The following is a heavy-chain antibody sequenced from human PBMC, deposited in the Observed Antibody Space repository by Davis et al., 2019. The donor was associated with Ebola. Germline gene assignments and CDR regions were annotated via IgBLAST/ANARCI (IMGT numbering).Heavy chain of an antibody. CDR1: GGSISSYY. V-gene: IGHV4-4*07. J-gene: IGHJ6*02. CDR2: IYTSGST. D-gene: IGHD3-9*01. CDR3: ARIKYDILTGYELDYGMDV. Sequence: PSETLSLTCTASGGSISSYYWSWIRQPAGKGLEWIGRIYTSGSTNYNPSLKSRVTMSVDTSKNQFSLKLSSVTAADTAVYSCARIKYDILTGYELDYGMDVWGQGTTVTVSS.